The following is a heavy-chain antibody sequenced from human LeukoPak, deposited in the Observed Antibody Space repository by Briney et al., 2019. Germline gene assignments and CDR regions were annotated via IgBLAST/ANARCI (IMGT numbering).Heavy chain of an antibody. CDR2: ISTHNGNT. CDR1: GYTFSTYG. D-gene: IGHD5-12*01. Sequence: GASVKVSCKASGYTFSTYGISWVRQAPGQGLEWMGWISTHNGNTNYAQKLQGRVTFSADKSTTTTYMELSGLKSDDTAVYYCVRSGYDYDWFDPWGQGTLVTVSS. J-gene: IGHJ5*02. V-gene: IGHV1-18*01. CDR3: VRSGYDYDWFDP.